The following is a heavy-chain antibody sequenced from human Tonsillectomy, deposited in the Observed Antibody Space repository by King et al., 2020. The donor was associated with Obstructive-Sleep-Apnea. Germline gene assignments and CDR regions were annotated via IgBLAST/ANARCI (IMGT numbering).Heavy chain of an antibody. CDR1: GFTFSNYV. V-gene: IGHV3-64*07. Sequence: VQLVESGGRLVQPGGSLRLSCSASGFTFSNYVMHWLRQAPGKGLEYVAGISSNGGNTYYTDPVGVRFTISRDNFKNTRFLQLGSLRAEDMAVYCCGSGGCPLASSYVMDVWGQGTRSPSP. J-gene: IGHJ6*02. D-gene: IGHD2-15*01. CDR2: ISSNGGNT. CDR3: GSGGCPLASSYVMDV.